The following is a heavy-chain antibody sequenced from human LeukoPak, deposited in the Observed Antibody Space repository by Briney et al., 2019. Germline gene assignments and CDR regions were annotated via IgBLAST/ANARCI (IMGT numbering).Heavy chain of an antibody. J-gene: IGHJ5*02. CDR1: GGSITSGTHY. D-gene: IGHD3-9*01. V-gene: IGHV4-39*01. Sequence: PSETLSLTCTVSGGSITSGTHYWGWVRQPPGKGLEWIGSIFYSGRIFYNPSLKSRVCVSIDTSKNQFSLKLNSVTVADTAVYYCARHDYDLLTGYSINWFDPWGQGTLVTVSS. CDR2: IFYSGRI. CDR3: ARHDYDLLTGYSINWFDP.